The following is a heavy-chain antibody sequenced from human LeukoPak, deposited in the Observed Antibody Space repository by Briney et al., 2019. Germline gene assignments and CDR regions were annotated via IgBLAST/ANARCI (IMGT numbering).Heavy chain of an antibody. Sequence: RGSLTLCCAASGFTFSSYEMNWVRQAPGKGLEWVSYISSSGSTIYYADSVKGRFTISRDNAKNSLYLQMNSLRAEDTAVYYCARDNYDSSGYYFDWRQGTLVTVSS. J-gene: IGHJ4*02. V-gene: IGHV3-48*03. CDR3: ARDNYDSSGYYFD. CDR2: ISSSGSTI. D-gene: IGHD3-22*01. CDR1: GFTFSSYE.